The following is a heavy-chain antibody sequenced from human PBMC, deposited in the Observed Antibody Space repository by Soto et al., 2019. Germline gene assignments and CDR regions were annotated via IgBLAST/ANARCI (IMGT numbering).Heavy chain of an antibody. CDR1: GFTFSNYG. Sequence: ASVKVSCKASGFTFSNYGLNWVQQAPGQGLEWMGWVSANNGHTNYAQNLQGRVSMTTDTSTSTAYMELRGLTFDDTAVYYCARDIESVTAKHFFYYYAMDVWGQGTTVTVS. V-gene: IGHV1-18*01. CDR3: ARDIESVTAKHFFYYYAMDV. D-gene: IGHD2-8*01. J-gene: IGHJ6*01. CDR2: VSANNGHT.